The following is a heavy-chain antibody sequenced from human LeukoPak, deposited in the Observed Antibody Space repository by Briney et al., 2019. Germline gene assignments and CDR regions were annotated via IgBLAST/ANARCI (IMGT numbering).Heavy chain of an antibody. D-gene: IGHD4-11*01. CDR2: IYYSGST. CDR3: ARFPYSNYDNSDY. Sequence: SETLSLTCTVSGGSISSYYWSWIRQPPGKGLEWIGYIYYSGSTNYNPSLKSRVTISVDTSKNQFSLKLSSVTAADTAVYYCARFPYSNYDNSDYWGQGTLVTVSS. CDR1: GGSISSYY. J-gene: IGHJ4*02. V-gene: IGHV4-59*08.